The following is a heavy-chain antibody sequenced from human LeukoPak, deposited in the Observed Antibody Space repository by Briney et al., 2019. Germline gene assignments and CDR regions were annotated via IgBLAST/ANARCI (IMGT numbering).Heavy chain of an antibody. CDR2: IYYSGST. CDR1: GGSISSSSYY. J-gene: IGHJ5*02. CDR3: ARTGYFSCGSCYGPPNWFDP. D-gene: IGHD2-15*01. Sequence: SETLSLTCTVSGGSISSSSYYWGWIRQPPGKGLEWIGSIYYSGSTYYNPSLKSRVTISVDTSKNQFSLKLSSVTAADTAVYYRARTGYFSCGSCYGPPNWFDPLGQGNLVNGS. V-gene: IGHV4-39*01.